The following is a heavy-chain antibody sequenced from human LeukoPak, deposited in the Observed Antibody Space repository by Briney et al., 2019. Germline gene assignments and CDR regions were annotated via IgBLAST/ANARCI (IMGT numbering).Heavy chain of an antibody. Sequence: PSETLSLTCTVSGGSISNYYWSWIRQPPGKGLEWIGYIYYSGSTNYNPSLKSRVTISVDTSKNQFSLKLSSVTAADTAVYYCARSHYDYVWGSPRDVFDIWGQGTMVTVSS. J-gene: IGHJ3*02. CDR3: ARSHYDYVWGSPRDVFDI. CDR1: GGSISNYY. CDR2: IYYSGST. D-gene: IGHD3-16*01. V-gene: IGHV4-59*01.